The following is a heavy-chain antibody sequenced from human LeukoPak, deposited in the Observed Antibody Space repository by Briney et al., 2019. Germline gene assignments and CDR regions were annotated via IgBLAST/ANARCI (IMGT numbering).Heavy chain of an antibody. J-gene: IGHJ4*02. D-gene: IGHD6-19*01. Sequence: GGSLRLSCAASGFTFSSFGMHWVRQAPGKGLEWVAVISYDGSNKYYADSVKGRFGISRDNSKNTLCLQVNSLRTEDTAVYYCAKGLDSSGWYTGLRYWGQGTLVTVSS. CDR2: ISYDGSNK. CDR1: GFTFSSFG. V-gene: IGHV3-30*18. CDR3: AKGLDSSGWYTGLRY.